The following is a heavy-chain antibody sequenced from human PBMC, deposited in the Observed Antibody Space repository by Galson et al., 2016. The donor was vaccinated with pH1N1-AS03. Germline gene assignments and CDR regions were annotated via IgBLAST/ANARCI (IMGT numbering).Heavy chain of an antibody. CDR1: GFTFNRYS. Sequence: SLRLSCAGSGFTFNRYSLNWVRQAPGKGLEWVSSITSSSSSIYYADSVKGRFTISRDNAKNSLYLQMNSLRAEDTAVYYCVKDGVERAAAGFAYFDYWGQGTLVTVSS. D-gene: IGHD6-13*01. J-gene: IGHJ4*02. CDR2: ITSSSSSI. CDR3: VKDGVERAAAGFAYFDY. V-gene: IGHV3-21*04.